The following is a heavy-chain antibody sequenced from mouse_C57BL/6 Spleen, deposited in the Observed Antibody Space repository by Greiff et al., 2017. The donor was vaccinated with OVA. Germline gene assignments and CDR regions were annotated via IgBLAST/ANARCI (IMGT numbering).Heavy chain of an antibody. CDR2: INPSNGGT. Sequence: VQLQQPGTELVTPGASVKLSCKASGYTFTSYWMHWVKQRPGQGLEWIGNINPSNGGTTYNAKFKSKATLTVDTSSSTAYMQLSSLTSEDSAVYYCAREGLSTTVVARDDWGKGTTLTVSS. V-gene: IGHV1-53*01. CDR1: GYTFTSYW. CDR3: AREGLSTTVVARDD. D-gene: IGHD1-1*01. J-gene: IGHJ2*01.